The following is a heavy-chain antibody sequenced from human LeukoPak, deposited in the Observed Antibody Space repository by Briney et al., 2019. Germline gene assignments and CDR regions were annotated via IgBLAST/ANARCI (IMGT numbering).Heavy chain of an antibody. D-gene: IGHD3-10*01. CDR3: VKVAKFYYGSESNYFFEH. CDR1: GFNFDDYA. V-gene: IGHV3-43D*03. Sequence: GGSLRLSCAASGFNFDDYAMHWVRQAPGKGLEWVSLITWDGDYTYYADSVRGRFTISRDNAKNSVYLQMNSLRVEDTAIYFCVKVAKFYYGSESNYFFEHWGQGTPVTASS. CDR2: ITWDGDYT. J-gene: IGHJ4*02.